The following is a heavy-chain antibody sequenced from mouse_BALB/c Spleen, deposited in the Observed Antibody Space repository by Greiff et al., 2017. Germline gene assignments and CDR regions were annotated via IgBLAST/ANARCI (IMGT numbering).Heavy chain of an antibody. V-gene: IGHV1-4*01. CDR2: INPSTGYT. J-gene: IGHJ2*01. Sequence: VQLQESGPELEKPGASVKMSCKASGYTFTSYWMHWVKQRPGQGLEWIGYINPSTGYTEYNQKFKDKATLTADKSSSTAYMQLSSLTSEDSAVYYCARKGGYDRDYFDYGGQGTTLTVSS. CDR1: GYTFTSYW. CDR3: ARKGGYDRDYFDY. D-gene: IGHD2-2*01.